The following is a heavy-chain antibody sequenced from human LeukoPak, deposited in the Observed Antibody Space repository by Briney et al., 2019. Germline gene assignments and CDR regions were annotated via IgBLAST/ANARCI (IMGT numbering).Heavy chain of an antibody. CDR3: AREPERGYCSSTSCYTGTYYYYMDV. CDR1: GFHFSSYS. V-gene: IGHV3-48*01. D-gene: IGHD2-2*02. Sequence: GGSLRLSCAASGFHFSSYSMNWVRQAPGKGLEWVSYISSSSSTIYYADSVKGRFAISRDNAKNSLYLQMNSLRAEDTAVYYCAREPERGYCSSTSCYTGTYYYYMDVWGKGTTVTVSS. CDR2: ISSSSSTI. J-gene: IGHJ6*03.